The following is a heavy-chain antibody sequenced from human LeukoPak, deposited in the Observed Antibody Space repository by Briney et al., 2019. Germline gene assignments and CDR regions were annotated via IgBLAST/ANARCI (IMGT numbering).Heavy chain of an antibody. V-gene: IGHV1-18*01. J-gene: IGHJ6*02. CDR2: ISAYNGNT. Sequence: ASVKVSCKASVYTFTSYGISWVRQAPGQRLEWMGWISAYNGNTNYAQKVQGSVTMTTDTSTSTAYMELRSLRSDDTAVYYCARHEYYYGMDVWGQGTTVTVSS. CDR1: VYTFTSYG. CDR3: ARHEYYYGMDV.